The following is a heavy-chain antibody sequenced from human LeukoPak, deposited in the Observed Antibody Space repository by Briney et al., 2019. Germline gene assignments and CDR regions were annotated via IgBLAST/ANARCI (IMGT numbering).Heavy chain of an antibody. CDR1: GGSTSGGNYY. Sequence: SETLSLTCIVSGGSTSGGNYYWGWIRRPPGKGLEWIGGISSSGNTYYNPSLKSRITISIDTSKNHFSLKLSSVTAADTAVYYCARETSHDAFDIWGQGTMVTVSS. J-gene: IGHJ3*02. V-gene: IGHV4-39*07. CDR2: ISSSGNT. CDR3: ARETSHDAFDI. D-gene: IGHD4-11*01.